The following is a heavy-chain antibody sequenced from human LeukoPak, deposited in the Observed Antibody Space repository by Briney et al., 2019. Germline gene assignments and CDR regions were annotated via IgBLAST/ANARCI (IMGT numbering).Heavy chain of an antibody. D-gene: IGHD5-18*01. CDR2: INAGNGNT. CDR1: GYTFTSYA. J-gene: IGHJ4*02. Sequence: GASVKASCKASGYTFTSYAMHWVRQAPGQRLEWMGWINAGNGNTKYSQKFQGRVTITRDTSASTAYMELSSLRSEDTAVYYCARVGYSYGYTYLDYWGQGTLVTVSS. CDR3: ARVGYSYGYTYLDY. V-gene: IGHV1-3*01.